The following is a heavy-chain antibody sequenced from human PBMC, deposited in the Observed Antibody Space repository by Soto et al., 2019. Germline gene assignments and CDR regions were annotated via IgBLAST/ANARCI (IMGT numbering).Heavy chain of an antibody. J-gene: IGHJ4*02. CDR2: IYYLGNT. Sequence: SETLSLTCTVSGGSISSSSSYWGWIRQPPGKGLEWVGSIYYLGNTYYNPSLGGRVSISVDKSKNQFSLKLSSVTAADTAVYYCARVRFLEWWALKYYFDYWGQGTLVTVSS. CDR1: GGSISSSSSY. CDR3: ARVRFLEWWALKYYFDY. D-gene: IGHD3-3*01. V-gene: IGHV4-39*07.